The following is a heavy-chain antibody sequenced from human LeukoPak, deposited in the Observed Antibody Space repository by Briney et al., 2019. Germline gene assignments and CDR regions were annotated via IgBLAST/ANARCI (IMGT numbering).Heavy chain of an antibody. CDR2: IYYSGST. Sequence: SETLSLTCTVSGGSISSGGYYWSWIRQHPGKGLEWIGYIYYSGSTYYNPSLKSRVTISVDRSKNQFSLKLSSVTAADTAVYYCARDKGDWGYSYGSFDYWGQGTLVTVSS. CDR3: ARDKGDWGYSYGSFDY. D-gene: IGHD5-18*01. V-gene: IGHV4-31*03. CDR1: GGSISSGGYY. J-gene: IGHJ4*02.